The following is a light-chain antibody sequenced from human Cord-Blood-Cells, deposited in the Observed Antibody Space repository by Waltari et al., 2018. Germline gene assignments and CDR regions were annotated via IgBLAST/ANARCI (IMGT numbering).Light chain of an antibody. J-gene: IGKJ2*01. CDR2: GAS. Sequence: EIVMTQSPATLSVSPGERATLSCRASQSVSSNLAWYQQKPVQAPMLLIYGASTRATGIPARFSGSGSGTEFTLTISSLQSEDFAVYYCQQYNNWPPMYTFGQGTKLEIK. CDR3: QQYNNWPPMYT. CDR1: QSVSSN. V-gene: IGKV3-15*01.